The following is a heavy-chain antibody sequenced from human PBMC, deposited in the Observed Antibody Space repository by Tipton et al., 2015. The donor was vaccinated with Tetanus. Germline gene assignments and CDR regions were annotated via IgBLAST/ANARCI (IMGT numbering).Heavy chain of an antibody. Sequence: TLSLTCAVSGGSISSTNWWSWVRQPPGKGLEWIGEIYHRGSTNYNPSLKRRVTISVDTSKNQFSLKLSSVTAADTAVYYCARANGPGSCLGSGGQGTLVTVSS. D-gene: IGHD1-26*01. CDR2: IYHRGST. CDR3: ARANGPGSCLGS. J-gene: IGHJ4*02. V-gene: IGHV4-4*02. CDR1: GGSISSTNW.